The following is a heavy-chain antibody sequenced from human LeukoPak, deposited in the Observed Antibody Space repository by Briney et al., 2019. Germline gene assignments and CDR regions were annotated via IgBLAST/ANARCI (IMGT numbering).Heavy chain of an antibody. D-gene: IGHD3-10*01. Sequence: SSQTLSLTCTVSGGSISSGDYYWSWIRQPPGKGLEWIGYIYYSGSAYYNPSLKSRVTISVDTSKNQFSLKLNSVTAADTAVYYCARDTMVRGVPHYGMDVWGQGTTVTVSS. J-gene: IGHJ6*02. CDR3: ARDTMVRGVPHYGMDV. CDR1: GGSISSGDYY. CDR2: IYYSGSA. V-gene: IGHV4-30-4*01.